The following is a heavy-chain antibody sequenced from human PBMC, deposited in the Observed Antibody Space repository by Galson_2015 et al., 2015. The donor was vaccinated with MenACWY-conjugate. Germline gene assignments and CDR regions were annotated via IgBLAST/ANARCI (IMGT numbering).Heavy chain of an antibody. CDR1: GFIFSSYG. J-gene: IGHJ4*02. CDR3: ARGSRGYSYSYARDAFDV. D-gene: IGHD5-18*01. Sequence: SLRLSCAASGFIFSSYGMHWVRQAPGKGLEWVAVIWYDGSNKYYADSVKGRFTISRDKSKNTLYLQMNSLRAEDTAVYYCARGSRGYSYSYARDAFDVWGQGTLVTVSS. V-gene: IGHV3-33*01. CDR2: IWYDGSNK.